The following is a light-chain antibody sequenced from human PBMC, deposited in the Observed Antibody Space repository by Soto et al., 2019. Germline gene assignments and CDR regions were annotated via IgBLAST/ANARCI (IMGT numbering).Light chain of an antibody. V-gene: IGKV3-11*01. CDR3: QQRITWPPT. J-gene: IGKJ5*01. Sequence: DNVLTQSPATVSLSPGERATLSCRTSQSVGSHLAWYQQRPGQPPRLLIYDASTRASGIPPRFSGTGSGTDFTLAISSLEPEDFAVYYCQQRITWPPTFGQGTRREIK. CDR2: DAS. CDR1: QSVGSH.